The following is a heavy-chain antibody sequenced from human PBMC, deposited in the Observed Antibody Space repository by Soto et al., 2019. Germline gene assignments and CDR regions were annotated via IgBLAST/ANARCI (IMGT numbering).Heavy chain of an antibody. Sequence: GGSLRLSCVASGFNLSHPWMTWVRQAAGKGLEWVGRIRSKANSYATAYAASVKGRFTISRDDSKNTAYLQMNSLKTEDTAVYYCTRMELPDIAFDIWGQGTMVTVSS. CDR1: GFNLSHPW. CDR2: IRSKANSYAT. J-gene: IGHJ3*02. V-gene: IGHV3-73*01. D-gene: IGHD1-26*01. CDR3: TRMELPDIAFDI.